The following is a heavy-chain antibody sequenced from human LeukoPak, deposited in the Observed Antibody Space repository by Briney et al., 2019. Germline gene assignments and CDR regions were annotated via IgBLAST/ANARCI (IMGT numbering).Heavy chain of an antibody. Sequence: SETLSLTCTVSGDSISSCSFYWGWIRQPPGKRLQRIGRIFYGGSAYLSPSLKTRVALPVDTSKNQFSLKLSSVTAADTALYYGPRHPRYCRGGTCYSSYYYYIDVWGKGTTVTVSS. CDR3: PRHPRYCRGGTCYSSYYYYIDV. CDR1: GDSISSCSFY. CDR2: IFYGGSA. J-gene: IGHJ6*03. D-gene: IGHD2-15*01. V-gene: IGHV4-39*01.